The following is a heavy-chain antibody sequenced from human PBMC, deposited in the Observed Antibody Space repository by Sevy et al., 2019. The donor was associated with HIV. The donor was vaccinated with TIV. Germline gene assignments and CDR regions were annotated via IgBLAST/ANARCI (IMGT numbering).Heavy chain of an antibody. D-gene: IGHD2-2*01. J-gene: IGHJ3*02. Sequence: GGSLRLSCNASGITFSTSVMNWVRQSPDRGLEWVSSISGDTYYTHYADSMRGRFIVSRDNPKNLRFLEMNSLTVEDTAVYYCTRASLLGYCSTTSCYYAFDIWGPGTVVTVSS. CDR1: GITFSTSV. V-gene: IGHV3-21*01. CDR2: ISGDTYYT. CDR3: TRASLLGYCSTTSCYYAFDI.